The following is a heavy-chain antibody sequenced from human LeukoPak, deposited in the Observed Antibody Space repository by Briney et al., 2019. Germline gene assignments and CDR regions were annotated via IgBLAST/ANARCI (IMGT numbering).Heavy chain of an antibody. D-gene: IGHD3-22*01. Sequence: ASVQVSCKASGYTLTSYYMHWVRQAPGQGLEWTGTINPSGGTTTFAQKFQDRITMTRDTSTGTVYMKLSSLTSDDTAVYYCARAKYYDSIGYPLTFDYWGQGTLVTVSS. V-gene: IGHV1-46*01. CDR1: GYTLTSYY. CDR3: ARAKYYDSIGYPLTFDY. J-gene: IGHJ4*02. CDR2: INPSGGTT.